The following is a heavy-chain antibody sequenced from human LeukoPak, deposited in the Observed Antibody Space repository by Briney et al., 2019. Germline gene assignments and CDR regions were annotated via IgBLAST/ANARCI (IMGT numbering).Heavy chain of an antibody. J-gene: IGHJ5*02. CDR2: INHSGST. CDR1: GGSFSGYY. CDR3: ARFWRGSSWYLNWFDP. D-gene: IGHD6-13*01. Sequence: SETLSLTXAVYGGSFSGYYWSWIRQPPGKGLEWIGEINHSGSTNYNPSLKSRVTISVDTSKNQFSLKLSSVTAADTAVYYCARFWRGSSWYLNWFDPWGQGTLVTVSS. V-gene: IGHV4-34*01.